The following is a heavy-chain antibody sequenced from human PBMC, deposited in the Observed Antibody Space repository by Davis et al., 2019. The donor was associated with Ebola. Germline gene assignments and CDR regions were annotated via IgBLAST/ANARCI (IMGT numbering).Heavy chain of an antibody. V-gene: IGHV4-39*01. CDR1: GGCISSSSYY. CDR3: ASRTMIGSRGYFDY. J-gene: IGHJ4*02. D-gene: IGHD3-22*01. Sequence: SETLSLTCTVSGGCISSSSYYWGWIRQPPGKGLEWIGSIYYSGSTYYNPSLKSRVTISVDTSKNQFSLKLSSVTAADTAVYYCASRTMIGSRGYFDYWGQGTLVTVSS. CDR2: IYYSGST.